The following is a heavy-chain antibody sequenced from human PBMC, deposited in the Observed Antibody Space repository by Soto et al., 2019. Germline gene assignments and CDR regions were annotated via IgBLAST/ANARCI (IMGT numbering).Heavy chain of an antibody. CDR3: AKVMAFDYYDSSGYYSFDY. D-gene: IGHD3-22*01. Sequence: GGSLRLSCAASGFTFSSYARSWVRQAPGKGLEWVSAISGSGGSTYYADSVKGRFTISRDNSKNTLYLQMNSLRAEDTAVYYCAKVMAFDYYDSSGYYSFDYWGQGTLVTVSS. J-gene: IGHJ4*02. CDR1: GFTFSSYA. V-gene: IGHV3-23*01. CDR2: ISGSGGST.